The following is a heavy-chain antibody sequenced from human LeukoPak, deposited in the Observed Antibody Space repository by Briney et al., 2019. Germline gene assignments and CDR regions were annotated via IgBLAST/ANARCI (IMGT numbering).Heavy chain of an antibody. Sequence: GGSLRLSCEASGFTFSSYWMNWVRQAPGKGLEWVANINPAGSAKYYVDSMKGRFTISRDNAKNSLYLQMDSLRAEDTDVYYCARGVYTSGCDYWGQGTLVTVSS. CDR1: GFTFSSYW. CDR3: ARGVYTSGCDY. D-gene: IGHD6-19*01. V-gene: IGHV3-7*01. J-gene: IGHJ4*02. CDR2: INPAGSAK.